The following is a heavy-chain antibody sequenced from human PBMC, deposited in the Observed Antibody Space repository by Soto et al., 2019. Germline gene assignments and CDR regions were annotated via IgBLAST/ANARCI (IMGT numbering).Heavy chain of an antibody. Sequence: ASVTVSCTASGYTFTSSGVNLVRQAPGQGLEWMGWISANSGNTNYAQNLQGRVTMTTDTSTSTAYMELRSLTSDDTAVYYCARAGASDWNYVSSSSWGQGTLVTVSS. CDR1: GYTFTSSG. J-gene: IGHJ4*02. CDR2: ISANSGNT. D-gene: IGHD1-7*01. V-gene: IGHV1-18*04. CDR3: ARAGASDWNYVSSSS.